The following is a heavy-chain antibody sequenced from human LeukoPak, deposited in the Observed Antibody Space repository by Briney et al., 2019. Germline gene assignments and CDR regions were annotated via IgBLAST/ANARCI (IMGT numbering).Heavy chain of an antibody. CDR3: SRAPRQYCSSTSCYLDYMDV. CDR1: QFTFSSYA. V-gene: IGHV3-49*04. J-gene: IGHJ6*03. D-gene: IGHD2-2*01. CDR2: IRSKPYGGTT. Sequence: QSGGSLRLSCAASQFTFSSYAMSWVRQAPGKGLEWVGFIRSKPYGGTTEYAASVKGRFTISRDDSKSIAYLQMNSLTTEDTAVFYCSRAPRQYCSSTSCYLDYMDVWGKGTTVTISS.